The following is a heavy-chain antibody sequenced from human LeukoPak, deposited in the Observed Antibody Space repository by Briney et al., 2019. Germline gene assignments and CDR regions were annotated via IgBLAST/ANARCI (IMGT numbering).Heavy chain of an antibody. CDR1: GYTFTSYG. CDR2: ISAYNGNT. D-gene: IGHD3-22*01. J-gene: IGHJ3*02. CDR3: GKNMYYYDSSGYAFDI. V-gene: IGHV1-18*01. Sequence: ASVKVSCKASGYTFTSYGISWVRQAPGQGLEWMGWISAYNGNTNYAQKLQGRVTMTTDTSTSTAYMELRSLRSDDTAVYYCGKNMYYYDSSGYAFDIWGQGTMVTVSS.